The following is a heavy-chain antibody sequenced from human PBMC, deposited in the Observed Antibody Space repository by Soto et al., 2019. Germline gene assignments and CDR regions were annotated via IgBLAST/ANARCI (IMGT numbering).Heavy chain of an antibody. CDR2: IYTSGST. CDR3: ARDFFEAAGPLYYFDY. V-gene: IGHV4-4*07. D-gene: IGHD6-13*01. J-gene: IGHJ4*02. Sequence: PSETLSLTCTVSGGSISSYYLSWIRQPAGKGLEWIGRIYTSGSTNYNPSLKSRVTMSVDTSKNQFSLKLSSVTAADTAVYYCARDFFEAAGPLYYFDYWGQGTLVTVYS. CDR1: GGSISSYY.